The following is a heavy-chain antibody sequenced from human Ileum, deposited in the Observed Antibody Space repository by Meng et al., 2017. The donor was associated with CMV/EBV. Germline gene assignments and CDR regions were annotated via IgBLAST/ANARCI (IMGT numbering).Heavy chain of an antibody. CDR1: GFIFGSYW. CDR2: INSDGSST. V-gene: IGHV3-74*01. D-gene: IGHD3-3*01. CDR3: ARGRDFWSGYYSYYYYYGMDV. Sequence: SLMISCAASGFIFGSYWMHWVRQAPGKGLLWVSRINSDGSSTSDADSVRGRFTISRDNAKNTMYLQMNSLRAEDTAVYYCARGRDFWSGYYSYYYYYGMDVWGQGTTVTVSS. J-gene: IGHJ6*02.